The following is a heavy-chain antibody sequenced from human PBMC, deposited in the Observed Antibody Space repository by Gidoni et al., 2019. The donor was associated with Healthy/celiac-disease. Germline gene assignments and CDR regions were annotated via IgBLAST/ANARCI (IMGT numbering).Heavy chain of an antibody. CDR1: GSTISSYA. J-gene: IGHJ4*02. V-gene: IGHV3-30-3*01. D-gene: IGHD4-17*01. CDR3: ARNRAEGDATVNYFDY. CDR2: ISYDVSST. Sequence: VQLVESGGGALKPGWSLRPAGAASGSTISSYAMPWVRQAPGTWLEWVAVISYDVSSTYHADSVKSRFTISRDNSMHTLYLQMNSLRAKDTCVYYGARNRAEGDATVNYFDYWGQGTLVTVSS.